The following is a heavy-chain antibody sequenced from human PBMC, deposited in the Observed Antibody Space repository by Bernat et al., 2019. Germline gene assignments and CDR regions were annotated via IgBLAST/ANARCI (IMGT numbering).Heavy chain of an antibody. J-gene: IGHJ4*02. D-gene: IGHD3-10*01. CDR2: FDPEDGET. CDR1: GYTLTELS. V-gene: IGHV1-24*01. Sequence: QVQLVQSGAEVKKPGASVKVSCKVSGYTLTELSMHWVRQAPGKGLEWMGGFDPEDGETIYAQKFQGRVTMTGDTSTDTAYMELSSLRSEDTAVYYCATSGSGSYGDYWGQGTLVTVSS. CDR3: ATSGSGSYGDY.